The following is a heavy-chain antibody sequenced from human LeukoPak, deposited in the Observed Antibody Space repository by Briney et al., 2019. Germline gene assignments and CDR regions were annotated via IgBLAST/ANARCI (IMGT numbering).Heavy chain of an antibody. CDR1: GFTFSSYE. V-gene: IGHV3-48*03. J-gene: IGHJ4*02. Sequence: GGSVRLSCAASGFTFSSYEMNWVRQAPGKGLEGVAYISSSGSKIYYADTVKGRFTISRDKAKNSLYLQMNSLRAEDTAVYYCARSNYDYVWVTYYFDYWGQGTLVTASS. CDR2: ISSSGSKI. D-gene: IGHD3-16*01. CDR3: ARSNYDYVWVTYYFDY.